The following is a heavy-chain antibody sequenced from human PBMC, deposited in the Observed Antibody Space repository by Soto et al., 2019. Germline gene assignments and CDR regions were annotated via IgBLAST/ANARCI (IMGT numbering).Heavy chain of an antibody. CDR1: GYTFTDSY. J-gene: IGHJ4*02. Sequence: QVKLVQSGAEVKEPGASVNISCKASGYTFTDSYLHWVRQAPGQGPEWMGCINPTSGDSEYAQRFQRRVTLTVDTYISTASMALSTIRSADTAVYYCAREAAPRLVGTALFDTWGQGTLVSGSS. D-gene: IGHD6-25*01. CDR2: INPTSGDS. V-gene: IGHV1-2*02. CDR3: AREAAPRLVGTALFDT.